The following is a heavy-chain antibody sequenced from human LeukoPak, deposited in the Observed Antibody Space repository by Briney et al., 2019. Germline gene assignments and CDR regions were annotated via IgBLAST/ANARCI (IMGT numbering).Heavy chain of an antibody. CDR3: ARDAYYYGSGSYSQVYYYYMDV. V-gene: IGHV1-2*02. CDR2: INPHSGGT. J-gene: IGHJ6*03. CDR1: GYTFTGYY. Sequence: ASVKVSCKASGYTFTGYYMNWVRQAPGQGLEWMGWINPHSGGTNYAQKFQGRVTMTRDTSISTAYMELSRLRSDDTAVYYCARDAYYYGSGSYSQVYYYYMDVWGKGTTVTVSS. D-gene: IGHD3-10*01.